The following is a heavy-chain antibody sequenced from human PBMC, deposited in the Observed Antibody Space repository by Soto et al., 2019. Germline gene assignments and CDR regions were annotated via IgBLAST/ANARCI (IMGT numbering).Heavy chain of an antibody. D-gene: IGHD1-26*01. CDR3: ARGRGWSYFYWVY. J-gene: IGHJ4*02. CDR2: IYYSGST. Sequence: PSETLSLTCTVSGGSISSGDYYWSWIRQPPGKGLEWIGYIYYSGSTYYNPSLKSRVTISVDTSKNQFSLKLSSVTAADTAVYYCARGRGWSYFYWVYWGQGTLVTVSS. CDR1: GGSISSGDYY. V-gene: IGHV4-30-4*01.